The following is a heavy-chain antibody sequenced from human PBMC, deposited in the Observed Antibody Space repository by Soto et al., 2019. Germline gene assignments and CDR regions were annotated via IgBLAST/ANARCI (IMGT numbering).Heavy chain of an antibody. CDR1: GYTFTSYA. J-gene: IGHJ5*02. CDR2: INAGNGNT. D-gene: IGHD3-3*01. Sequence: ASVKVSCKASGYTFTSYAMRWVRQAPGQRLEWMGWINAGNGNTKYSQKFQGRVTITRDTSASTAYMELSSLRSEDTAVYYCARDRSDNNWFDPWGQGTLVTVSS. CDR3: ARDRSDNNWFDP. V-gene: IGHV1-3*01.